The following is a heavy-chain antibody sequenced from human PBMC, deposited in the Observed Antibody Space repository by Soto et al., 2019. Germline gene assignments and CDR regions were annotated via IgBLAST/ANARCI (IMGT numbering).Heavy chain of an antibody. V-gene: IGHV4-59*01. D-gene: IGHD1-26*01. J-gene: IGHJ6*02. CDR2: MYDSGST. CDR3: ARGSGNYYYYGLDV. Sequence: PSETLSLTCTVSGGSISISYWSWIRQPPGKGLEWIGYMYDSGSTNYNPSLRSRVTISVDTSKKQFSLKLSSVTAADTAVYYCARGSGNYYYYGLDVWGQGTTVTVSS. CDR1: GGSISISY.